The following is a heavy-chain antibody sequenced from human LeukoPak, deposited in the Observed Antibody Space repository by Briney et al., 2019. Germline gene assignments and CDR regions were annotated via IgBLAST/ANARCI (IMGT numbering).Heavy chain of an antibody. CDR2: IYSGGST. J-gene: IGHJ4*02. CDR3: ARDTMVRGVIITGLLDY. V-gene: IGHV3-53*01. CDR1: GFTVSSNY. D-gene: IGHD3-10*01. Sequence: GGSLRLSCAASGFTVSSNYMSWVRQAPGKGLEWVSVIYSGGSTYYADSVKGRFTISRDNSKNTLYLQMNSLRAEDTAVYYCARDTMVRGVIITGLLDYWGQGTLVTVSS.